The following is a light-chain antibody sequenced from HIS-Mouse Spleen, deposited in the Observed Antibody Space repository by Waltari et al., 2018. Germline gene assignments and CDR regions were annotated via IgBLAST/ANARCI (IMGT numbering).Light chain of an antibody. V-gene: IGLV2-8*01. Sequence: QSALTQPPSASGPPGQAVTTSCTGTSSDVGGYNYVPWYQQHPGKAPKLMIYEVSKRPSGVPDRFSGSKSGNTASLTVSGLQAEDEADYYCSSYAGSNNYVFGTGTKVTVL. CDR3: SSYAGSNNYV. CDR2: EVS. J-gene: IGLJ1*01. CDR1: SSDVGGYNY.